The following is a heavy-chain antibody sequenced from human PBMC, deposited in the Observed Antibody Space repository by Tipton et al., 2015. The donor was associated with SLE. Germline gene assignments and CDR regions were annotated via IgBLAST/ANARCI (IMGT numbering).Heavy chain of an antibody. Sequence: SLRLSCGASGFTFSSYEMNWVRQAPGKGLEWVSVIYSGGNTNSAESVKGRFTISRDNSKNTLYLQMNSLRVEDTAVYYCARDLPIYPFDYWGQGTLVTVSS. J-gene: IGHJ4*02. CDR1: GFTFSSYE. V-gene: IGHV3-66*02. CDR2: IYSGGNT. CDR3: ARDLPIYPFDY. D-gene: IGHD5/OR15-5a*01.